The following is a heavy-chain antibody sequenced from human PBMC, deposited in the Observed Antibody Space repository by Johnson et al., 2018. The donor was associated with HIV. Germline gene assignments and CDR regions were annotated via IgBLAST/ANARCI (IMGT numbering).Heavy chain of an antibody. D-gene: IGHD2-2*01. V-gene: IGHV3-30*02. J-gene: IGHJ3*02. CDR2: IRHDGNNK. CDR3: AKPVVPAGDDLDMYEFAFYI. Sequence: QVQLVESGGGVVQPGGSRRLSCAAFGFTFSNYCMHWVRLAPGKGLEWVAFIRHDGNNKYYADSVKGRFTISRDNSKNTLSLQMNSLRVEDTAVYYCAKPVVPAGDDLDMYEFAFYIWGQGTMVTVS. CDR1: GFTFSNYC.